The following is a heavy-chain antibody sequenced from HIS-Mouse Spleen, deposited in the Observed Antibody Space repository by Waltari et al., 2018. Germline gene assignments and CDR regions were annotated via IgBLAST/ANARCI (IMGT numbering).Heavy chain of an antibody. CDR3: ARSPYYDFWSGYSDNWFDP. V-gene: IGHV4-31*03. D-gene: IGHD3-3*01. J-gene: IGHJ5*02. CDR2: RYYSGSN. CDR1: GGSISSGGYY. Sequence: QVQLQESGPGLVKPSQTLSLTCTVSGGSISSGGYYWSWIRQHPGKGLEWIGYRYYSGSNYYNPSLKSRVTISVDTCKNQFSLKLSAVTAADTAVYYCARSPYYDFWSGYSDNWFDPWGQGTLVTVSS.